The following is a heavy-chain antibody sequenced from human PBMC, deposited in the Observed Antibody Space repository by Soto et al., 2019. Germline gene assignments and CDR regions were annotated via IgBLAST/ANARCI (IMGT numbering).Heavy chain of an antibody. CDR3: ARGCELLSGFDY. V-gene: IGHV1-8*01. Sequence: ASVRVFCKASGYTFTSYDINWVRQATGQGLEWMGWMNPNSGNTGYAQKFQGRVTMTRNTSISTAYMELSSLRSEDTAVYYCARGCELLSGFDYWGQGTMVTVSS. D-gene: IGHD1-26*01. J-gene: IGHJ4*01. CDR1: GYTFTSYD. CDR2: MNPNSGNT.